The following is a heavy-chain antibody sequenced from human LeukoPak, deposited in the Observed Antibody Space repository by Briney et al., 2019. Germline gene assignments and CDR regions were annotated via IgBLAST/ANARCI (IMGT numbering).Heavy chain of an antibody. Sequence: SETLSLTCTVSGGSISSYYWSWIRQPAGKGLEWIGRIYTSGSTNYNPSLKSRVTMSVDTSKNQFSLKLSSVTAADTAVYYCAREGASSSPDWAHYSTNYMDVWGKGTTVTVSS. CDR1: GGSISSYY. V-gene: IGHV4-4*07. CDR3: AREGASSSPDWAHYSTNYMDV. D-gene: IGHD6-6*01. J-gene: IGHJ6*03. CDR2: IYTSGST.